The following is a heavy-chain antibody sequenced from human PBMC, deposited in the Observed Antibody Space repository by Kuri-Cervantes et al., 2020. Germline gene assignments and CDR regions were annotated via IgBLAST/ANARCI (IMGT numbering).Heavy chain of an antibody. J-gene: IGHJ5*02. D-gene: IGHD3-22*01. CDR3: ARRRRTMIVAVIPWFDP. V-gene: IGHV4-34*01. Sequence: ESLKISCAVYGGSFSGYYWSWIRQPPGKGLEWIGEINHSGSTNYNPSLKSRVTISVDTSKNQFSLKLSSVTAADTAVYYCARRRRTMIVAVIPWFDPWGQGTLVTVSS. CDR2: INHSGST. CDR1: GGSFSGYY.